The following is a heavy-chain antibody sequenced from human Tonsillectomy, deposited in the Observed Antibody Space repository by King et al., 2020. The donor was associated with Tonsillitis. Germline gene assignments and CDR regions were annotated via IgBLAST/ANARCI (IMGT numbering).Heavy chain of an antibody. CDR1: GFTFSSYW. Sequence: VQLVESGGGLVQPGGSLRLSCAASGFTFSSYWMSWVRQAPGKGLEWVANIKQDGSEKYYVDSVKGRFTISRDNAKNSLYLQMNSLRAEETAVYYCARDGITMIVVGKFDYWGQGTLVTVSS. V-gene: IGHV3-7*03. D-gene: IGHD3-22*01. J-gene: IGHJ4*02. CDR2: IKQDGSEK. CDR3: ARDGITMIVVGKFDY.